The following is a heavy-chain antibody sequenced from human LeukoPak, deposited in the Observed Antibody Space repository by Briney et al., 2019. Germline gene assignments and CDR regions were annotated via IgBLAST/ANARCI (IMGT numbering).Heavy chain of an antibody. CDR1: GGSFSGYY. D-gene: IGHD3-22*01. V-gene: IGHV4-34*01. CDR2: INHSGST. J-gene: IGHJ4*02. Sequence: TSETLSLTCAVYGGSFSGYYWSRIRQPPGKGLEWIGEINHSGSTNYNPSLKSRVTISVDTSKNQFSLKLSSVTAADTAVYYCARTYYYDSSGYYRDDYWGQGTLVTVSS. CDR3: ARTYYYDSSGYYRDDY.